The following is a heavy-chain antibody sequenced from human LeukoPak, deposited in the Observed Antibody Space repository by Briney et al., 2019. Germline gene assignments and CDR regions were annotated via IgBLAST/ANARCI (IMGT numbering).Heavy chain of an antibody. Sequence: SETLSLTCTVSGGSISSYTLYWSWIRQPPGMGLVWIVSMQYSGIIYYNPSLKSRLTINVDTPKNQFFLKATSVTDADAAVYYCARPAPAVAECGRASDIWGQGTMVTVSS. CDR1: GGSISSYTLY. V-gene: IGHV4-39*01. CDR2: MQYSGII. D-gene: IGHD6-19*01. CDR3: ARPAPAVAECGRASDI. J-gene: IGHJ3*02.